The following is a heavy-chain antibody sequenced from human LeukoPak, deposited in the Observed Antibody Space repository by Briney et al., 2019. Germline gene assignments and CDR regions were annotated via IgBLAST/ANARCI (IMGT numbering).Heavy chain of an antibody. D-gene: IGHD3-22*01. CDR1: GYTFTRYY. V-gene: IGHV1-2*02. J-gene: IGHJ4*02. CDR3: TRGSYYDSSGYSGVRLFDY. Sequence: ASVKVSCKASGYTFTRYYMHWVRQAPGQGLEWMGWINPNSGGTNYAQKFQGRVTMTSDTSISTAYMELSRLRSDDTALYYCTRGSYYDSSGYSGVRLFDYWGQGTPVTVPS. CDR2: INPNSGGT.